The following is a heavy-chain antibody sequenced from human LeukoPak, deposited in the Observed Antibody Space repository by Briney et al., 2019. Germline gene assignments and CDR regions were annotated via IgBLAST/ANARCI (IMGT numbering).Heavy chain of an antibody. CDR2: IKQDGSEK. Sequence: GGSLRLSCAASGFTFSSYGMNWVRQAPGKGLEWVANIKQDGSEKYYVDSAKGRFTISRDNAKNSLYLQMNSLRAEDTAVYYCARDFSAFDIWGQGTMVTVSS. V-gene: IGHV3-7*05. D-gene: IGHD3-3*01. CDR3: ARDFSAFDI. CDR1: GFTFSSYG. J-gene: IGHJ3*02.